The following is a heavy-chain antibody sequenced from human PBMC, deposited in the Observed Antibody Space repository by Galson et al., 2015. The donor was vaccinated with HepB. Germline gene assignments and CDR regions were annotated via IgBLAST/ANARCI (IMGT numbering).Heavy chain of an antibody. CDR2: FYYTGST. D-gene: IGHD4-17*01. CDR3: ATWRYGDYLGDPYWYFDL. Sequence: ETLSLTCTVSGGSINSDYWSWIRQPPGKGLEWIGYFYYTGSTNQNPSLKSRVTMSVDTSKNQFPLKLNSVTAADTAVYYCATWRYGDYLGDPYWYFDLWGRGTLVTVSS. V-gene: IGHV4-59*01. CDR1: GGSINSDY. J-gene: IGHJ2*01.